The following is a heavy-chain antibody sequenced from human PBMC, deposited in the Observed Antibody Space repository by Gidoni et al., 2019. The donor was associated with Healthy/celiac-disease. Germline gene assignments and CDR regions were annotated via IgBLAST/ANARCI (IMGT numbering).Heavy chain of an antibody. CDR1: GYSFTSYW. D-gene: IGHD4-17*01. Sequence: EVQLVQSGAEVKKPGESLKIACKGSGYSFTSYWIGWVRQMPGKGLEWMGIIYPGDSDTRYSPSFQGQVTISADKSISTAYLQWSSLKASDTAMYYCARIPDYGDYVNYFDYWGQGTLVTVSS. J-gene: IGHJ4*02. CDR3: ARIPDYGDYVNYFDY. V-gene: IGHV5-51*01. CDR2: IYPGDSDT.